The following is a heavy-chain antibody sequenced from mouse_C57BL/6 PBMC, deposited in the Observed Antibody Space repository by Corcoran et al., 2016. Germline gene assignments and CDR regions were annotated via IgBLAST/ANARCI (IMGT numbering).Heavy chain of an antibody. CDR3: ARSGDYVGWFAY. V-gene: IGHV1-75*01. Sequence: QVQLQQSGPELVKPGASVKISCKASGYTFTDYYINWVKQRPGQGLEWIGWIFPGSGSTYYNEKFKGKATLTVDKSSNTAYMLLSSLTSEDSAVYFCARSGDYVGWFAYWGQGTLVTVSA. CDR2: IFPGSGST. D-gene: IGHD2-4*01. CDR1: GYTFTDYY. J-gene: IGHJ3*01.